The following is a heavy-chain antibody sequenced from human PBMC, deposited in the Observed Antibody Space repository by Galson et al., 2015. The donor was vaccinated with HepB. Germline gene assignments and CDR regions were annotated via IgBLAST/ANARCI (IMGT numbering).Heavy chain of an antibody. CDR1: GFTFSNYW. V-gene: IGHV3-7*01. Sequence: SLRLSCAASGFTFSNYWMSWVRQAPGKELEWVANIKQDGREKYYVDSVKGRFTISRDNAKNTLYLQTNSLRAEDTAVYYCARRTGSYFDVVLGQFDSWGQGTLVTVSS. D-gene: IGHD3-10*01. CDR2: IKQDGREK. J-gene: IGHJ4*02. CDR3: ARRTGSYFDVVLGQFDS.